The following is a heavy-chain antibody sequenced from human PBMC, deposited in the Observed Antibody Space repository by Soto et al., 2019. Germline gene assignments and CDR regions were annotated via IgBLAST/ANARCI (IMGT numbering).Heavy chain of an antibody. V-gene: IGHV3-30*03. CDR1: GFTFSSYG. D-gene: IGHD5-12*01. CDR2: ISYGGSNK. CDR3: TRGLRYYYYYYGMDV. Sequence: GGSLRLSCAASGFTFSSYGMHWVRQAPGKGLEWVAVISYGGSNKYYADSVKGRFTISRDNSKNTLYLQMNSLRAEDTAVYYCTRGLRYYYYYYGMDVWGQGTTVTVSS. J-gene: IGHJ6*02.